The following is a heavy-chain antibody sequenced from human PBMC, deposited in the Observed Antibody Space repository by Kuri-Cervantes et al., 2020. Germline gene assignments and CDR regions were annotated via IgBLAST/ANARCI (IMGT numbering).Heavy chain of an antibody. CDR2: LTDSGGTT. Sequence: GGSLRLSCAASGFYFNNYAMTWVRQAPGKGLEWVSALTDSGGTTYYADSVKGRFTISRDNSKNTQYLQMNTLRAEDTAVYYCAKTLPNCSGGSCYSPFDYWGQGTLVTVSS. J-gene: IGHJ4*02. CDR3: AKTLPNCSGGSCYSPFDY. V-gene: IGHV3-23*01. D-gene: IGHD2-15*01. CDR1: GFYFNNYA.